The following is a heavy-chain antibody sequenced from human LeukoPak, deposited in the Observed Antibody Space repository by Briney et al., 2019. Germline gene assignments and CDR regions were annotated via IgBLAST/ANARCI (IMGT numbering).Heavy chain of an antibody. V-gene: IGHV1-2*02. CDR2: INANSGGT. J-gene: IGHJ5*02. Sequence: ASVKVSCKASGYTFTGYYMHWVRQAPGQGLEWMGWINANSGGTNYAQKFQGRVTMTRDTSISTAYMELTRLRSDDTAVYYCARGHSSSRFGFDPWGQGTLVTVSS. D-gene: IGHD6-13*01. CDR3: ARGHSSSRFGFDP. CDR1: GYTFTGYY.